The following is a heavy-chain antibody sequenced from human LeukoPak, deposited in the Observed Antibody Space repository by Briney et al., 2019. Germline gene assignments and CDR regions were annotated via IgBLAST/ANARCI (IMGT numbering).Heavy chain of an antibody. CDR2: INAGNGNT. J-gene: IGHJ5*02. CDR1: EYTFTSYA. D-gene: IGHD6-13*01. Sequence: ASVKVSCKASEYTFTSYAMHWVRQAPGQRLEWMGWINAGNGNTQYSQKFQGRVTITRDTSANTAYMELSSLRSEDTAVYYCARDRGIAADAPQWAINWFDPWGQGTLVTVSP. CDR3: ARDRGIAADAPQWAINWFDP. V-gene: IGHV1-3*01.